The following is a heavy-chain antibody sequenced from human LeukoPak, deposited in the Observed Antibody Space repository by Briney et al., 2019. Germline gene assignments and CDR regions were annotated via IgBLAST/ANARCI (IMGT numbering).Heavy chain of an antibody. J-gene: IGHJ4*02. CDR3: AREGGYTYGYLDY. Sequence: SETLSLTCTVSGGSISSYYWSWIRQPPGKGLEWIGYIYYSGSTNYNPSLKSRVTISVDTYKNQFSLKLSSVTAADTAVYYCAREGGYTYGYLDYWGQGTLVTVSS. D-gene: IGHD5-18*01. CDR1: GGSISSYY. CDR2: IYYSGST. V-gene: IGHV4-59*01.